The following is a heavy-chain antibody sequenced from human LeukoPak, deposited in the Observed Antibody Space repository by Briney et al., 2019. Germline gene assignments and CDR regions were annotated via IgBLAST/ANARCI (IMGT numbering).Heavy chain of an antibody. J-gene: IGHJ4*02. Sequence: ASVKVSCKASGGTFSSYAISWVRQAPGQGLEWMGRIIPILGIANYAQKFQGRVTMTRNTSISTAYMELSSLRSEDTAVYYCAVGGDYGDYIDYWGQGTLVTVSS. V-gene: IGHV1-69*04. CDR3: AVGGDYGDYIDY. CDR1: GGTFSSYA. CDR2: IIPILGIA. D-gene: IGHD4-17*01.